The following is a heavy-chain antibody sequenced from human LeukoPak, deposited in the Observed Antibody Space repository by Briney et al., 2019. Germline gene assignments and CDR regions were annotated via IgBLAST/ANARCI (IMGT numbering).Heavy chain of an antibody. Sequence: GGSLRLSCAASGITVGSSYMSWVRQAPGKGLEWVSAIYSGGATYYADSAKGGFTISRDNSKNTLYPQMNSLRVEDTAIYYCARAPSGWNFDCWGQGALVTVST. CDR1: GITVGSSY. CDR3: ARAPSGWNFDC. D-gene: IGHD6-19*01. CDR2: IYSGGAT. J-gene: IGHJ4*02. V-gene: IGHV3-66*01.